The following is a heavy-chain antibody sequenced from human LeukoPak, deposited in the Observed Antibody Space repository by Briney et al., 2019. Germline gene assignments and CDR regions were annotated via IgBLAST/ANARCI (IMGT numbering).Heavy chain of an antibody. CDR3: ARSEIAAAASFDY. CDR1: GGSFSGYY. D-gene: IGHD6-13*01. J-gene: IGHJ4*02. V-gene: IGHV4-34*01. Sequence: PSETLSLTCAVYGGSFSGYYWSWIRQPPGKGLEWIGEINHSGSTNYNPSLKSRVTISVDTSKNQFSLKLSSVTAADTAVYYCARSEIAAAASFDYWGQGTLVTVSS. CDR2: INHSGST.